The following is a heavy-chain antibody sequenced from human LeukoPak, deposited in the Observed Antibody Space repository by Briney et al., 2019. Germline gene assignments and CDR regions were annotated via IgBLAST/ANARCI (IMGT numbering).Heavy chain of an antibody. D-gene: IGHD3-22*01. CDR1: GFTFSSYS. V-gene: IGHV3-21*01. CDR2: ISSSSSYI. CDR3: ARDLRYYYDSSGSPDY. Sequence: GGSLRLSCAASGFTFSSYSMNWVRQAPGKGLEWVSSISSSSSYIYYADSVKGRFTISRDNAKNSLYLQMNSLRAEGTAVYYCARDLRYYYDSSGSPDYWGQGTLVTVSS. J-gene: IGHJ4*02.